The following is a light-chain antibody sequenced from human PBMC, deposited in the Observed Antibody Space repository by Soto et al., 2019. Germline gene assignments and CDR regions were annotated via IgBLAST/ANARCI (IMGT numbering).Light chain of an antibody. Sequence: QSALAQPASVSGSPGQSIAISCTGTSSDVGNYDRVSWYQHHPGKAPTLMIYEVNKRPSGISDRCSGSKSGNTASLTISGLQAEDEADYYCCSSVGSPNWVFGGGTKLTVL. V-gene: IGLV2-23*02. CDR2: EVN. CDR3: CSSVGSPNWV. J-gene: IGLJ3*02. CDR1: SSDVGNYDR.